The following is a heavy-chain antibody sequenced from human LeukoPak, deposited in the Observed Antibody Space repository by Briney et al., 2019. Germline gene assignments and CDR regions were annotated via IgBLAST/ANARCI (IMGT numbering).Heavy chain of an antibody. CDR2: INPSAGST. J-gene: IGHJ4*02. Sequence: ASVKVSCKASGYTFTSYYMHWVRQAPGQGLEWMGIINPSAGSTNYAQKFQGRVTVTRDTSTSTVYMELSSLRSDDTAVYYCARGGEVCSSSSCYRGHDYWGQGTLVTVSS. CDR1: GYTFTSYY. D-gene: IGHD2-2*01. CDR3: ARGGEVCSSSSCYRGHDY. V-gene: IGHV1-46*01.